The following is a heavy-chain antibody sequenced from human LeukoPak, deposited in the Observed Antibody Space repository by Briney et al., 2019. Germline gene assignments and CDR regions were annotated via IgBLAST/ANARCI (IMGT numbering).Heavy chain of an antibody. V-gene: IGHV3-48*02. D-gene: IGHD5-12*01. CDR3: AREGFYSGYDR. J-gene: IGHJ4*02. Sequence: GGSLRLSCAASGFTFSTYSMNWVRQAPGKGLEWVSYAAAGGFISYADSVGGRFTISRDNAKNSLYLQMNSLRDEDTAVYYCAREGFYSGYDRWGQGTLVTVSS. CDR1: GFTFSTYS. CDR2: AAAGGFI.